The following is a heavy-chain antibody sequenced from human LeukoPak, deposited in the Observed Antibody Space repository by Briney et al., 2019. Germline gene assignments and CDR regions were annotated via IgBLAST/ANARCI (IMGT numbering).Heavy chain of an antibody. CDR1: GGTFSSYA. D-gene: IGHD3-22*01. Sequence: SVKVSCKASGGTFSSYAISWVRQAPGQGLEWMGRIIPILGIANYAQKFQGRVTITADKSTSTAYMELSSLRSEDTAVYYCARGTYYDSSLAFDIWGQGTMVTVSS. CDR2: IIPILGIA. CDR3: ARGTYYDSSLAFDI. V-gene: IGHV1-69*04. J-gene: IGHJ3*02.